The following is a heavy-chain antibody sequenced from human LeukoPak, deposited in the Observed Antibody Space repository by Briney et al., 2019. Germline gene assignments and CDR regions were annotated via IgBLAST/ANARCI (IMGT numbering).Heavy chain of an antibody. J-gene: IGHJ4*02. CDR2: INPNSGGT. D-gene: IGHD3-10*01. Sequence: VASVKVSCKASGYTFTGYYMHWVRQAPGQGLEWMGWINPNSGGTNYAQKFQGRVTMTRDTSISTAYMELSRLRSDDTAVYYCARDLPAYYGSGTKEVRGLDYWGQGTLVTVSS. CDR3: ARDLPAYYGSGTKEVRGLDY. V-gene: IGHV1-2*02. CDR1: GYTFTGYY.